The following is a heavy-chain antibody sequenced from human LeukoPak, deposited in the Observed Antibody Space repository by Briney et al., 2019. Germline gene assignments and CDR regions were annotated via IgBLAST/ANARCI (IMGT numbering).Heavy chain of an antibody. J-gene: IGHJ4*02. CDR3: ARERMTTATTVYYFDY. Sequence: ASVKVSCKASGYTFTGYYMHWVRQAPGQGLEWMGWINPNSGGTNYAQKFQGRVTMTRDTSISTAYMEQSRLRSDDTAVYYCARERMTTATTVYYFDYWGQGTLVTVSS. D-gene: IGHD4-11*01. V-gene: IGHV1-2*02. CDR2: INPNSGGT. CDR1: GYTFTGYY.